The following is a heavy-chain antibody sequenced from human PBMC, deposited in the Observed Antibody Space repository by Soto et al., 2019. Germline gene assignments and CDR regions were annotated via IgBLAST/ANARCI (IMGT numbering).Heavy chain of an antibody. J-gene: IGHJ4*02. D-gene: IGHD6-19*01. CDR3: ARSSGWFTPFAS. V-gene: IGHV3-66*01. CDR1: GFTVSSNY. Sequence: EVQLVESGGGLVQPGGSLRLSCAASGFTVSSNYMSWVRQAPGKGLEWVSVIYSGGSTYYADSVKGRFTISRDNSTNTLYLQMNSLRAEDTAVYYCARSSGWFTPFASWGQGTLVTVSS. CDR2: IYSGGST.